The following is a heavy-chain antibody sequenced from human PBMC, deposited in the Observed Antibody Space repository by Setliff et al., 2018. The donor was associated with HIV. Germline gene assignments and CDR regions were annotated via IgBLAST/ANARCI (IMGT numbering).Heavy chain of an antibody. J-gene: IGHJ4*02. V-gene: IGHV1-69*10. D-gene: IGHD3-10*01. CDR1: GFTFNHYA. Sequence: SVKVSCKASGFTFNHYALSWVRQAPGQRPEWMGGTNPQSDIANYAQRFQGRVTMTRDTSTSTVYMELSSLRSEDTAVYYCARVPISGPRKWTLGYWGQGTLVTVSS. CDR3: ARVPISGPRKWTLGY. CDR2: TNPQSDIA.